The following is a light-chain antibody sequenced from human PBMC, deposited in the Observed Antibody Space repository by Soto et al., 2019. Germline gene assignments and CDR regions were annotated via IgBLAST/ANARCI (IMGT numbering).Light chain of an antibody. CDR3: QTWGTGIQV. CDR2: VNNDGSH. CDR1: SGHSRYA. Sequence: QPVLTQSPSASASLGASVKLTCTLSSGHSRYAIAWHQQQPEKGPRFLMKVNNDGSHSKGDGIPDRFSGSSSGAERYRTISSLQSEDEADYYCQTWGTGIQVFGTGTKLTVL. J-gene: IGLJ1*01. V-gene: IGLV4-69*01.